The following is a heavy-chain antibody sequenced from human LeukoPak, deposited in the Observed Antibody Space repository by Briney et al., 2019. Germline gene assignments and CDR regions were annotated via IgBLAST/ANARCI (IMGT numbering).Heavy chain of an antibody. CDR1: GGSISRGHW. CDR3: TRNGDYCLDY. J-gene: IGHJ4*02. D-gene: IGHD2-21*01. V-gene: IGHV4-4*02. Sequence: PSETLSLTCAVSGGSISRGHWWSWVRQPPGKGLEWIGEIDQSVSTNYNPSLKSRVTISVDNSKNQFSLKLTSVTAADTAMYYCTRNGDYCLDYWGQGTLVTVSS. CDR2: IDQSVST.